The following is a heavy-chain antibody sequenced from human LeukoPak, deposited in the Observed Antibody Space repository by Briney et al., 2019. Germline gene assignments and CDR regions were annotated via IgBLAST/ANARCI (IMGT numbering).Heavy chain of an antibody. D-gene: IGHD5-12*01. CDR2: IGPVSSDI. J-gene: IGHJ4*02. CDR1: GLTFSSYA. Sequence: QSGGSRRFSCAASGLTFSSYAMTWVRQAPGRGLEGVAVIGPVSSDIHYADSVKGRFTISRDKPKNTLFLQMNSLRAEDTAIYFCAKGAYDYIEIGYFDSGGQGTLVTVS. V-gene: IGHV3-23*01. CDR3: AKGAYDYIEIGYFDS.